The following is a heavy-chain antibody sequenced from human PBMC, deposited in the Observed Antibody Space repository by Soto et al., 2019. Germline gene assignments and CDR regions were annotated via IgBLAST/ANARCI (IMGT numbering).Heavy chain of an antibody. J-gene: IGHJ4*02. V-gene: IGHV4-34*01. CDR2: INHSGST. D-gene: IGHD2-2*01. CDR3: ARGLDCSSTSCYRRSYYY. CDR1: GGSFSGCY. Sequence: SETLSLTCAVYGGSFSGCYRSWIRQPPGKGLEWIGEINHSGSTNYNPSLKSRVTISVDTSKNQFSLKLSSVTAADTAVYYCARGLDCSSTSCYRRSYYYWGQATLVTVSS.